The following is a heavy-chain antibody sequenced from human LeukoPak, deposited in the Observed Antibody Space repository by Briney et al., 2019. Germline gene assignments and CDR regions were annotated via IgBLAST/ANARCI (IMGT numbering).Heavy chain of an antibody. CDR2: INSDGSST. CDR3: AREVTATQPFDY. V-gene: IGHV3-74*01. CDR1: GFSVSGYY. J-gene: IGHJ4*02. Sequence: GGSLRLSCAASGFSVSGYYMSWVRQAPGKGLVWVSRINSDGSSTSYADSVKGRFTISRDNAKNTLYQQMNSLRAEDTAVYYCAREVTATQPFDYWGQGTLVTVSS. D-gene: IGHD2-21*02.